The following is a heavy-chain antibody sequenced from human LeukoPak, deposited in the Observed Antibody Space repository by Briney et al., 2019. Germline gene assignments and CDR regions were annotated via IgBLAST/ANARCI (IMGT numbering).Heavy chain of an antibody. D-gene: IGHD2-8*02. Sequence: PSETLSLTCAVYGGSFSGYYWSWIRQPPGKGLEWIGEINHSGSTNYNPSLKSRVTISVDTSKNQFSLKLSSVTAADTAVYYCARLVEGPDYWGQGTLVTVSS. CDR3: ARLVEGPDY. J-gene: IGHJ4*02. CDR1: GGSFSGYY. CDR2: INHSGST. V-gene: IGHV4-34*01.